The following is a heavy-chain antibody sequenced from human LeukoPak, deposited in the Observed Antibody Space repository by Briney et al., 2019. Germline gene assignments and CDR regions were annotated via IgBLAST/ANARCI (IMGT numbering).Heavy chain of an antibody. CDR1: GFTFSGYA. J-gene: IGHJ4*02. CDR2: FSGGAT. Sequence: GGSLRLSCSASGFTFSGYAMSWVRQAPGKGLEWVSTFSGGATYYADSVKGRFTLSRDNSKNTVYLQMNSLRAEDTAVYYCAKKPASSGYYPFDYWGQGTLVTVSS. CDR3: AKKPASSGYYPFDY. D-gene: IGHD3-22*01. V-gene: IGHV3-23*01.